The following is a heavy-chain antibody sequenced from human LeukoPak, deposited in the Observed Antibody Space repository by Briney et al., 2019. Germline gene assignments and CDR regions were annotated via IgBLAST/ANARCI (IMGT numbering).Heavy chain of an antibody. CDR1: GGSVSSTTYY. CDR2: IYYSGSA. Sequence: SETLSLTCTVSGGSVSSTTYYWGSIRQPPGKGLEWIGSIYYSGSAYYNPSLKSRVTISVDTSKNQFSLKLSSVTAADTAVCYCSRHPPYGSRNWGSYYFDYWGQGTLVTVSS. J-gene: IGHJ4*02. V-gene: IGHV4-39*01. CDR3: SRHPPYGSRNWGSYYFDY. D-gene: IGHD3-10*01.